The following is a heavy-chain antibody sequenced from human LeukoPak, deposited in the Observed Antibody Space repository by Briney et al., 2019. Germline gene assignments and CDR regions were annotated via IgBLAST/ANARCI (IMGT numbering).Heavy chain of an antibody. J-gene: IGHJ4*02. CDR3: AQRGGTDH. CDR2: ISSSSSAI. Sequence: GGSLRLSCAVSGFTFSRFGMNWVRQAPGKGLEWISYISSSSSAIYYADSVKGRFTISRDNAKNSLYLQMSSLRDEDTAVYYCAQRGGTDHWGQGTLVTVSS. V-gene: IGHV3-48*02. D-gene: IGHD2-15*01. CDR1: GFTFSRFG.